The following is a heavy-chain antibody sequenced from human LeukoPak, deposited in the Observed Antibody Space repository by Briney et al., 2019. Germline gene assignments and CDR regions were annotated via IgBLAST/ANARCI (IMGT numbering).Heavy chain of an antibody. D-gene: IGHD3-10*01. J-gene: IGHJ4*02. Sequence: GGSLRLSCAASGFTFDDYAMHWVRQGPGKGLEWVSGISWNSGSIGYADSVKGRFTISRDNAKNSLYLQMNSLRAEDTAVYYCATLLLVCEACHNDYWGQGTLVTVSS. CDR2: ISWNSGSI. CDR1: GFTFDDYA. V-gene: IGHV3-9*01. CDR3: ATLLLVCEACHNDY.